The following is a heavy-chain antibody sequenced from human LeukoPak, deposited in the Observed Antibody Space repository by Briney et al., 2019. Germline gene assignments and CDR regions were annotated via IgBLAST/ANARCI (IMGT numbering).Heavy chain of an antibody. CDR1: GGSISSSNW. Sequence: PSGTLSLTCAVSGGSISSSNWWSWVRQPPGKGLEWIGEIYHSGSTNYNPSLKSRVTISVDTSKNQFSLKLSSVTAADTAVYYCARATERITMIVVVLQPDAFDIWGQGTMVTVSS. V-gene: IGHV4-4*02. CDR3: ARATERITMIVVVLQPDAFDI. CDR2: IYHSGST. J-gene: IGHJ3*02. D-gene: IGHD3-22*01.